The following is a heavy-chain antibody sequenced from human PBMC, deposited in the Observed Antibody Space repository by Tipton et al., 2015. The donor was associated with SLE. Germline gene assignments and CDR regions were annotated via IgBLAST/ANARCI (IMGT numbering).Heavy chain of an antibody. CDR2: IYYSGST. Sequence: TLSLTCTVSGGYISSHYWSWVRQPPGKGLEWIGYIYYSGSTNYNPSLKSRVTISVDTSKNQFSLKLSSVTAADTAVYYCARAGTAAAYGMDVWGQGTTVTVSS. J-gene: IGHJ6*02. V-gene: IGHV4-59*11. D-gene: IGHD6-13*01. CDR3: ARAGTAAAYGMDV. CDR1: GGYISSHY.